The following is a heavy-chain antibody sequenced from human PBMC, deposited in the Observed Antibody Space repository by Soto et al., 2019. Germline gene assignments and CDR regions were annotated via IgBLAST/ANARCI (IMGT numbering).Heavy chain of an antibody. D-gene: IGHD3-22*01. CDR2: ISYDGSNK. V-gene: IGHV3-30*18. CDR3: AKERRGITMKVGEVDY. CDR1: GFTFSSYG. Sequence: QVQLVESGGGVVQPGRSLRLSCAASGFTFSSYGMHWVRQAPGTGLEWVAVISYDGSNKYYADSVKGRFTISRDNSKNTLYLQMNSLRAEDTAVYYCAKERRGITMKVGEVDYWGQGTLVTVSS. J-gene: IGHJ4*02.